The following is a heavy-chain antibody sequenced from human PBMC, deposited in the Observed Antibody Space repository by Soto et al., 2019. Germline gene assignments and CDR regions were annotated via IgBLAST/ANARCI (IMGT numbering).Heavy chain of an antibody. CDR2: ISSSSSYI. CDR1: GFTFSSYS. D-gene: IGHD3-16*01. Sequence: RLSCAASGFTFSSYSMNWVRQAPGKGLEWVSSISSSSSYIYYADSVKGRFTISRDNAKNSLYLQMNSLRAEDTAVYYCARGVTVSPYYYYYGMDVWGQGTTVTVSS. CDR3: ARGVTVSPYYYYYGMDV. V-gene: IGHV3-21*01. J-gene: IGHJ6*02.